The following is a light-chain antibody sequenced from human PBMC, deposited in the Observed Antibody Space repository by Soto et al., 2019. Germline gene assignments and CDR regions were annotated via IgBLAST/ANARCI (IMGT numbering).Light chain of an antibody. CDR2: GNS. CDR1: SSNIGAGYD. J-gene: IGLJ2*01. V-gene: IGLV1-40*01. CDR3: QSYDSSLSGYVV. Sequence: QLVLTQPPSVSGAPGQRVTISCTGSSSNIGAGYDVHWYQQLPGTAPKLFIYGNSNRPSGVPDRFSGSKSGTSASLAITGLQAEDEADYYCQSYDSSLSGYVVFGGGTKLTVL.